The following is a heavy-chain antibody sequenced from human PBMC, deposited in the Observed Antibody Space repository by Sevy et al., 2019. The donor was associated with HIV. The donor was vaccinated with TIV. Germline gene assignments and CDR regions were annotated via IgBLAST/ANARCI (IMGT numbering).Heavy chain of an antibody. CDR2: ISGPGALT. D-gene: IGHD4-17*01. V-gene: IGHV3-23*01. CDR3: AKGDEPAADYADYVPNAFDI. CDR1: GFTFRSYA. Sequence: GGSLRLSCAVSGFTFRSYAMSWVRQAPGKGLEWVSSISGPGALTYYAESVKGRFTFSRDNSMNTLFLQMKSLRAEDTALYYCAKGDEPAADYADYVPNAFDIWGQRTMVTVSS. J-gene: IGHJ3*02.